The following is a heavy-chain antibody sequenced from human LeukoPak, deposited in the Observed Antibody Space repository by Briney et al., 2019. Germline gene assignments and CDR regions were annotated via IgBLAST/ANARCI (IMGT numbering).Heavy chain of an antibody. CDR1: GYTFTGYY. CDR2: INPNSGGT. Sequence: GASVKVSCKASGYTFTGYYMHWVRQAPGQGREWMGWINPNSGGTNYAQKFQGRVTITRDTSISTAYMELSRLRSDDTAVYYCAGRRYCSSTSCYRGYYYMDVWGKGTTVTVSS. V-gene: IGHV1-2*02. D-gene: IGHD2-2*01. J-gene: IGHJ6*03. CDR3: AGRRYCSSTSCYRGYYYMDV.